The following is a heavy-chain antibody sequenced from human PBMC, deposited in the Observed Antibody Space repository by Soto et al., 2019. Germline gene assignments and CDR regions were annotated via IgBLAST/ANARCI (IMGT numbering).Heavy chain of an antibody. CDR3: ARVVGKNWFDP. CDR1: GGSISGYY. CDR2: IYYNGNT. D-gene: IGHD2-15*01. Sequence: QVQLQESGPGLVKPSETLSLTCTVSGGSISGYYWSWIRQSPGKGLEWIGYIYYNGNTNYNPSLKSRVTISVDTSKDQFYLRLSSVTAADTAVYYCARVVGKNWFDPWAQGTLVTVSS. J-gene: IGHJ5*02. V-gene: IGHV4-59*01.